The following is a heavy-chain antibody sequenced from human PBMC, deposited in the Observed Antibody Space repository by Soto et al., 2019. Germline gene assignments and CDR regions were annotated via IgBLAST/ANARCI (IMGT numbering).Heavy chain of an antibody. V-gene: IGHV3-23*01. Sequence: GGSLRLSCAASGFTFSSYAMSWVRQAPGKGLEWVSASSGSGGSTYYADSVKGRFTISRDNSKNTLYLQMNSLRAEDMAVYYCAKDYYGSGSYYNNWFDPWGQGTLVTVSS. D-gene: IGHD3-10*01. CDR2: SSGSGGST. CDR3: AKDYYGSGSYYNNWFDP. J-gene: IGHJ5*02. CDR1: GFTFSSYA.